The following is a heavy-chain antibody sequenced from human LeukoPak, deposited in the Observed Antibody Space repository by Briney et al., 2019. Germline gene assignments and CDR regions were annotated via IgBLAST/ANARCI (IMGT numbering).Heavy chain of an antibody. J-gene: IGHJ4*02. D-gene: IGHD3-9*01. CDR2: INPSSGGT. CDR3: ARARPYYDILTGSSFDY. CDR1: GYTFTGYY. Sequence: ASVKVSCKASGYTFTGYYMHWVRQAPGQGLEWMGWINPSSGGTNYAQKFQGWVTMTRDTSISTAYMELSRLRSDDTAVYYCARARPYYDILTGSSFDYWGQGTLVTDSS. V-gene: IGHV1-2*04.